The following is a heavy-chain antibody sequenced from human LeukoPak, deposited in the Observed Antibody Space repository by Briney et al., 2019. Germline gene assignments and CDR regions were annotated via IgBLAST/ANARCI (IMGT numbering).Heavy chain of an antibody. CDR3: AKGGVVHAFDI. V-gene: IGHV3-53*01. J-gene: IGHJ3*02. CDR2: IYSGGST. Sequence: GGSLRLSCAASGFSVSSNYMSWVRQAPGKGLEWVSVIYSGGSTYYADSVKGRFTISRDKSKNTLYLQMNSLRAEDTAVYYCAKGGVVHAFDIWGQGTMVTVSS. CDR1: GFSVSSNY. D-gene: IGHD2-15*01.